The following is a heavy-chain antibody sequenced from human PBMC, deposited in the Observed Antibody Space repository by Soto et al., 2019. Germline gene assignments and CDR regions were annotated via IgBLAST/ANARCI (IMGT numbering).Heavy chain of an antibody. V-gene: IGHV3-21*01. J-gene: IGHJ4*02. CDR3: ARDGGAAGTYPPYYFDY. CDR1: GFTFSSYS. D-gene: IGHD6-13*01. Sequence: EVQLVESGGGLVKPGGSQRLSCAASGFTFSSYSMNWVRQAPGKGLEWVSSISSSSSYIYYADSVKGRFTISRDNAKNSLYLQMNSLRAEDTAVYYCARDGGAAGTYPPYYFDYWGQGTLVTVSS. CDR2: ISSSSSYI.